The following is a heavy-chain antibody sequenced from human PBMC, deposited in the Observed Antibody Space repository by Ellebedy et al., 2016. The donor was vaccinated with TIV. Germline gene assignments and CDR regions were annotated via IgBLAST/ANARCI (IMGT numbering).Heavy chain of an antibody. D-gene: IGHD3-9*01. CDR2: ISTGATTM. CDR1: GFTFSTYA. CDR3: ARDSDILTGYYTFDY. Sequence: GESLKISCAASGFTFSTYAMSWVRQAPGKGLEWVSYISTGATTMYADSVQGRFTISRDNAENSVYLQMNSLRAEDTAVYYCARDSDILTGYYTFDYWGQGTLVTVSS. J-gene: IGHJ4*02. V-gene: IGHV3-48*03.